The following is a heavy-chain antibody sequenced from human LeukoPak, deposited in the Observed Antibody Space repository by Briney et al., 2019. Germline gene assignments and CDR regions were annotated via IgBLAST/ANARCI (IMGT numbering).Heavy chain of an antibody. J-gene: IGHJ4*02. CDR1: GFTFSNAW. CDR3: ARSAGAARRVPWAFVY. V-gene: IGHV3-21*01. D-gene: IGHD6-6*01. Sequence: TGGSLRLSCAASGFTFSNAWMNWVRQAPGKGLEWVSSISSSSSYIYYADSVKGRFTISRDNAKNSLYLQMNSLRAEDTAVYYCARSAGAARRVPWAFVYWGQGTLVTVSS. CDR2: ISSSSSYI.